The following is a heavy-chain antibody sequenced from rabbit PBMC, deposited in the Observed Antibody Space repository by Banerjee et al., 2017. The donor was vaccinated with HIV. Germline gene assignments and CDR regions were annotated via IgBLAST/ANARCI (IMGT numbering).Heavy chain of an antibody. J-gene: IGHJ6*01. CDR1: GFTISSSYD. CDR3: ARGRVYSNAWGDL. V-gene: IGHV1S45*01. CDR2: IYGGNGET. D-gene: IGHD4-1*01. Sequence: QEQLVEYGGDLVQPEGSLTLTCKASGFTISSSYDMYWVRQAPGKGLEWIACIYGGNGETHYASWAKGRFTISKTSSTVDLKMTSLTAADTATYFCARGRVYSNAWGDLWGQGTLVTVS.